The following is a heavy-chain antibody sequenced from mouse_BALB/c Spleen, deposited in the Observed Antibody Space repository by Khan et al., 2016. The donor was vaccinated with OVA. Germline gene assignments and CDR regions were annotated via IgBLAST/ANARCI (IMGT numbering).Heavy chain of an antibody. CDR1: GYTFTSYD. CDR2: MFPGDGST. J-gene: IGHJ3*01. V-gene: IGHV1-85*01. D-gene: IGHD2-14*01. CDR3: ARGGYGGFAY. Sequence: VQLQESGAELVKPGASVKLSCKASGYTFTSYDINWVRQRPEQGLEWIGWMFPGDGSTKDNENFKGKATLTTDKSSSTAYRQLRRLTSEDSGAYFCARGGYGGFAYGGQGTLVTVSA.